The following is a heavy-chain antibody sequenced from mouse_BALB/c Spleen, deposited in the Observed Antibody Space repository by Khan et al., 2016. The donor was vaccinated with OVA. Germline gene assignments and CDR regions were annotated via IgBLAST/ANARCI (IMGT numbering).Heavy chain of an antibody. CDR1: GYTFTTAG. D-gene: IGHD2-14*01. CDR2: INTHSGVP. Sequence: QIQLVQSGPELKKPGETVRISCKAPGYTFTTAGMQWVQKMPGKGLKWIGWINTHSGVPKYAEDFKGRFAFSLETSASTAYLQISNLKNEDTATYFCARSYRYYWYFDVWGAGTTVTVSS. V-gene: IGHV9-4*02. CDR3: ARSYRYYWYFDV. J-gene: IGHJ1*01.